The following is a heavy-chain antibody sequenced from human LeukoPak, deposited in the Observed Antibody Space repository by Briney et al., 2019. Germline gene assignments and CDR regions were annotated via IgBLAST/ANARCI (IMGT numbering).Heavy chain of an antibody. J-gene: IGHJ6*02. Sequence: GGSLRLSCAASGFTFSSYEMNWVRQAPGKGLEWVSYISSSGSTIYYADSVKGRFTISRDNAKNSLYLQMNSLRAEDTAVYYCAREPYYYGMDVWGQGTTGTVSS. CDR3: AREPYYYGMDV. CDR1: GFTFSSYE. CDR2: ISSSGSTI. V-gene: IGHV3-48*03.